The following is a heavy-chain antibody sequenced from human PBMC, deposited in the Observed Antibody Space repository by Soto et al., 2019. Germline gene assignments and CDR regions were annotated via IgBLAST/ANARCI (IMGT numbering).Heavy chain of an antibody. D-gene: IGHD1-1*01. V-gene: IGHV4-39*01. CDR3: ARRTGARFYDAPYYYYFIDV. Sequence: SETLSLTCTVSGGSISSSSYYWGWIRQPPGKGLEWIGSIYYSGSTYYNPSLKSRVTISVDTSKNQFSLKLSSVTAADTAAYYRARRTGARFYDAPYYYYFIDVWGKGTTVTVSS. J-gene: IGHJ6*03. CDR2: IYYSGST. CDR1: GGSISSSSYY.